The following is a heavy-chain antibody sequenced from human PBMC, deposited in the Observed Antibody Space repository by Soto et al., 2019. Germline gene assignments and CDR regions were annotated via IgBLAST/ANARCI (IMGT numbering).Heavy chain of an antibody. J-gene: IGHJ5*02. Sequence: QVQLVQSGAEVKKPGASVKVSCKASGYTFTGYYMHWVRQAPGQGLEWMGWINPNSGGTNYAQKFQGRVTMTRDTSISTAYMELSRLRSDATAVYYCARDSAYGDFENWFDPWGQGTLVTVSS. CDR3: ARDSAYGDFENWFDP. D-gene: IGHD4-17*01. V-gene: IGHV1-2*02. CDR2: INPNSGGT. CDR1: GYTFTGYY.